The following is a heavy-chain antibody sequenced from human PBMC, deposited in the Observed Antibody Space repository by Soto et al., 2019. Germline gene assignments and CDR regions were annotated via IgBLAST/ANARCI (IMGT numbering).Heavy chain of an antibody. CDR1: GFTFSRVS. J-gene: IGHJ4*02. CDR2: IRSGSSDT. CDR3: ARVAY. Sequence: ESLSLSCQAAGFTFSRVSMSWVRQVPGKGLEWVASIRSGSSDTWYADSVTGRFIIPRDNAQNSLLLQMNTLRPADTAIYYCARVAYWGPGTQVTVSS. V-gene: IGHV3-21*01.